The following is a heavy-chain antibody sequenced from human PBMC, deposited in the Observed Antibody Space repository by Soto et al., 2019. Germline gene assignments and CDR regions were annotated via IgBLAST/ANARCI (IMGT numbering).Heavy chain of an antibody. CDR1: GFTFSSYG. Sequence: GGSLRLSCAASGFTFSSYGIHWIRQAPGKGLEWVALISYDGTDKYYADSVKGRFTISRDNSKNTLYLQMSSLGPEDTAVYYCVKERYAQLWLEDYGMDVWGQGTTVTVSS. V-gene: IGHV3-30*18. D-gene: IGHD5-18*01. J-gene: IGHJ6*02. CDR2: ISYDGTDK. CDR3: VKERYAQLWLEDYGMDV.